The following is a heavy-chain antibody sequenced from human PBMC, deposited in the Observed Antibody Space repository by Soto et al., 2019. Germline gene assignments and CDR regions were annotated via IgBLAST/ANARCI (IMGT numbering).Heavy chain of an antibody. CDR3: ASGHDAYKVRY. Sequence: QVQLQESGPGLVKPSQTLSLTCTVSGGSISSGGTGSYWTWIRQLPGKGLEWIGYIYYTGNTYYTPSLTSRPTISIATSENQFSLQLTSVTAADTAVYFCASGHDAYKVRYWGQGTLVTVSS. J-gene: IGHJ4*02. V-gene: IGHV4-31*03. CDR2: IYYTGNT. CDR1: GGSISSGGTGSY. D-gene: IGHD1-1*01.